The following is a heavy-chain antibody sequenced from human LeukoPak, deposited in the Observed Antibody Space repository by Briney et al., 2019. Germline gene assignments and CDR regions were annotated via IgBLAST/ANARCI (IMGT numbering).Heavy chain of an antibody. CDR2: IYHSGST. Sequence: PSETLSLTCTVSGGSISSGGYYWSWIRQPPGKGLEWIGYIYHSGSTYYNPSLKSRVTISVDRSKNQFSLKLSSVTAADTAVYYCARDRDWNYYFYDNWGQGTQVIVSS. V-gene: IGHV4-30-2*01. D-gene: IGHD1-7*01. CDR3: ARDRDWNYYFYDN. J-gene: IGHJ4*02. CDR1: GGSISSGGYY.